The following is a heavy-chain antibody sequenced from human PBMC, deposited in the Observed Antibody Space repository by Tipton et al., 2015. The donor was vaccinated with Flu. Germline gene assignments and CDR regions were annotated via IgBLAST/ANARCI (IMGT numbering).Heavy chain of an antibody. V-gene: IGHV4-59*07. D-gene: IGHD6-19*01. Sequence: TLSLTCTVSGGSINNYQWSWIRQPPGKGLEWIGYIYYSGSTNYNPSLKSRVIISVDTSKNQFSLKVSSVTAADTAVYYCARFSSGYYLLEYWGQGTLVTVSS. CDR2: IYYSGST. CDR3: ARFSSGYYLLEY. CDR1: GGSINNYQ. J-gene: IGHJ4*02.